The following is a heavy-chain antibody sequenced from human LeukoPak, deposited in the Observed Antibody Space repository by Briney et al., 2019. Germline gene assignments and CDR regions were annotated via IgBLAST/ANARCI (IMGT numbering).Heavy chain of an antibody. V-gene: IGHV4-59*01. CDR3: ARGRSLDY. J-gene: IGHJ4*02. CDR1: GRSISIYY. Sequence: SETLSLTCTVSGRSISIYYWSWIRQPPGKGLEWIGYIYYSGSTNYNPSLKSRVTISVDTSKNQFSLKPSSVTAADTTVYYCARGRSLDYWGEGTLVTLSP. D-gene: IGHD5-24*01. CDR2: IYYSGST.